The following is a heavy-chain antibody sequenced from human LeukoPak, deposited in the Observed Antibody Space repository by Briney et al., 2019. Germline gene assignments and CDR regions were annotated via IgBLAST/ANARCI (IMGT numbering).Heavy chain of an antibody. CDR3: GRANRRRDIVVVPAAIPDYYYYYMDV. Sequence: GASVTVSCKASGCTFSSYGISWVRQAPGQGLEWMGVIIPIFGTATYAQKFQGRVTITTDESTSTAYMELSSLRSEDTAVYYCGRANRRRDIVVVPAAIPDYYYYYMDVWGKGTTVTVSS. J-gene: IGHJ6*03. V-gene: IGHV1-69*05. D-gene: IGHD2-2*02. CDR1: GCTFSSYG. CDR2: IIPIFGTA.